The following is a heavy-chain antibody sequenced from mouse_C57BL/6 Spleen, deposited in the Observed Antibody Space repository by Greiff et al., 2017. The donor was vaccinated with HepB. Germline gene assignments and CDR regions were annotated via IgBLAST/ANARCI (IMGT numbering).Heavy chain of an antibody. V-gene: IGHV1-15*01. Sequence: QVQLQQSGAELVRPGASVTLSCKASGYTFTDYEMHWVKQTPVHGLEWIGAIDPETGGTAYNQKFKGKAILTADKSSSKAYMELRSLTYEDSAVYYCKRFELGYWFGYWGQGTRVTVSA. J-gene: IGHJ3*01. D-gene: IGHD4-1*01. CDR3: KRFELGYWFGY. CDR1: GYTFTDYE. CDR2: IDPETGGT.